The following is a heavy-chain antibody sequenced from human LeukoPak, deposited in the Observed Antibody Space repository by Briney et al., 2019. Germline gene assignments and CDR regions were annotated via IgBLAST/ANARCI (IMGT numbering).Heavy chain of an antibody. CDR1: GFPFGSFA. V-gene: IGHV3-23*01. CDR2: IRGSGGST. D-gene: IGHD3-3*01. J-gene: IGHJ4*02. CDR3: AKDPPYTIFGVVIEWYFDY. Sequence: PGGSLRLSCQASGFPFGSFAMSWVRQAPGKGREWVSAIRGSGGSTYYADSVKGRFTISRDNSKNTLYLQMNSLRAEDTAVYYCAKDPPYTIFGVVIEWYFDYWGQGTLVTVSS.